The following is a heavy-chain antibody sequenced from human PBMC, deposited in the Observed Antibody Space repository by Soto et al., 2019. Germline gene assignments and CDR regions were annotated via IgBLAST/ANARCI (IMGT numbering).Heavy chain of an antibody. J-gene: IGHJ4*02. CDR3: TRAAWLPYLSFY. Sequence: WGSLRLSCTASGFTFSSYAMSWVRQAPGKGLEWVSAISGSGGSTYYADSVKGRFTISRDNSKNTLYLQMDSLRAEDTALYYCTRAAWLPYLSFYWGQGALVTVSS. CDR2: ISGSGGST. D-gene: IGHD5-18*01. CDR1: GFTFSSYA. V-gene: IGHV3-23*01.